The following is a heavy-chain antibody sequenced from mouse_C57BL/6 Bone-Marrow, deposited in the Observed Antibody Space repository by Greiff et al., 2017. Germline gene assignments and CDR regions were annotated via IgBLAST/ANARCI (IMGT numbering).Heavy chain of an antibody. Sequence: QVQLQQSGAELAKPGASVKLSCKASGYTFTSYWMHWVKQRPGQGLEWIGYINPSSGYTKYNQKFKDKATLTADKSSSTAYMQLSSLTYEDSAVYYCASGDYGSSSYFDYWGQGTTLTVSS. CDR2: INPSSGYT. CDR1: GYTFTSYW. J-gene: IGHJ2*01. D-gene: IGHD1-1*01. V-gene: IGHV1-7*01. CDR3: ASGDYGSSSYFDY.